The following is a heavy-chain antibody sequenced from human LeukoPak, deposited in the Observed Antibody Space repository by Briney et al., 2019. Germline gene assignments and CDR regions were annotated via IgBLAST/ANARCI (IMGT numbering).Heavy chain of an antibody. J-gene: IGHJ5*02. Sequence: GGSLRLSCAASGFTFSSYEMNWVRQAPGKGLEWVSYISSSGSTIYYADSVKGRFTISRDNAKNSLYLQMNSLRAEDTAVYYCARHLGIAVAVVRAFDPWGQGTLVTVSS. CDR1: GFTFSSYE. CDR3: ARHLGIAVAVVRAFDP. V-gene: IGHV3-48*03. D-gene: IGHD6-19*01. CDR2: ISSSGSTI.